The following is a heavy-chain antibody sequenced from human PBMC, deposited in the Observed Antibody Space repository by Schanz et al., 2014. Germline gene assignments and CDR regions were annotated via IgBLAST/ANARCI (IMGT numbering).Heavy chain of an antibody. CDR1: GGSISSYY. J-gene: IGHJ4*02. V-gene: IGHV4-59*12. Sequence: QVQLQESGPGLVKPSETLSLTCTVSGGSISSYYWSWIRQPPGKGLEWIGHRDSSGSTKYNPSLKSRVTISIDTSKNQISLSLSSVTAADTAVYYCAREMVRAGYYIYYWGQGTLVTVSS. D-gene: IGHD3-9*01. CDR3: AREMVRAGYYIYY. CDR2: RDSSGST.